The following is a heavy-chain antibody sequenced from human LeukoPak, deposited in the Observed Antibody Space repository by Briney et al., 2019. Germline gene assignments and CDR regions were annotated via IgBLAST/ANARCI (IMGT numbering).Heavy chain of an antibody. CDR3: ARGKRNYDFWSGSTFYFDY. Sequence: SVKVSCKASGGTFSRYTISWVRQTPGQGLEWMGRIIPIFGTANYAQKFQGRVTITADESTSTAYMELSSLRSEDTAVYYCARGKRNYDFWSGSTFYFDYWGQGTLVTVSS. CDR1: GGTFSRYT. D-gene: IGHD3-3*01. CDR2: IIPIFGTA. J-gene: IGHJ4*02. V-gene: IGHV1-69*13.